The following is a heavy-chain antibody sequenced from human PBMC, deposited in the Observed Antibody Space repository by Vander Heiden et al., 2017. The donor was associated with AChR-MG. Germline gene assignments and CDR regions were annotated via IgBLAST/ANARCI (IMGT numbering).Heavy chain of an antibody. J-gene: IGHJ4*02. CDR1: VGPISSNSNY. CDR3: ARHTHSGYDLGL. Sequence: QLLLQASGPGLVKPSQTLSLTCTVSVGPISSNSNYWGWIRQLPGTGLEWVGSVFYSGSTYYNPSLKRRVSMSVDTSKNQASLKVSSVTAADTAVYYCARHTHSGYDLGLWGQGTLVTVSS. D-gene: IGHD5-12*01. CDR2: VFYSGST. V-gene: IGHV4-39*01.